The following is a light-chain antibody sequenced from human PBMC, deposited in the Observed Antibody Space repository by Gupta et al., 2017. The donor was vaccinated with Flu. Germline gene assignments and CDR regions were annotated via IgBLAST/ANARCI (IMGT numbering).Light chain of an antibody. J-gene: IGLJ2*01. Sequence: QPVLTQPPSASGTPGHRVTISCSGSSSNIGSNTVNWYQQLPGTAPKLLIYRNNQRPSGVPDRFSGSKSGTSASLAISGLQSEDEADYYCAACDDSLNGLGLFGGGTKLTGL. CDR1: SSNIGSNT. CDR3: AACDDSLNGLGL. V-gene: IGLV1-44*01. CDR2: RNN.